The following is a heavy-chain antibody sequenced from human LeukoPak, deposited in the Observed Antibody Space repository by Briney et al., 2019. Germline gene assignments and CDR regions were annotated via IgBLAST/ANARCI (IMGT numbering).Heavy chain of an antibody. Sequence: ASVTISCKASGYTFTDYYMHWVQQAPGKGLEWMGRVDPEDGETIYAEEFQGRVTITADTSTDTAYMELSSLRSEDTAVYYCATGDMTTVVTGRAFDIWGQGTMVTVSS. CDR1: GYTFTDYY. V-gene: IGHV1-69-2*01. J-gene: IGHJ3*02. D-gene: IGHD4-23*01. CDR2: VDPEDGET. CDR3: ATGDMTTVVTGRAFDI.